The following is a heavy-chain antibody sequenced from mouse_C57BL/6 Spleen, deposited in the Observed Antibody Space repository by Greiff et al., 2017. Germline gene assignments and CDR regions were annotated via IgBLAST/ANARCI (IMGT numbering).Heavy chain of an antibody. D-gene: IGHD1-1*01. V-gene: IGHV1-9*01. J-gene: IGHJ1*03. Sequence: QVQLQQSGAELMKPGASVKLSCKATGYTFTGYWIEWVKQRPGHGLEWIGEILPGSGSTNYNEKFKGKATFTADTSSNTAYMQLSSLTTEDSAIYYCAREGFITTVVAPSYWYFDVWGTGTTVTVSS. CDR3: AREGFITTVVAPSYWYFDV. CDR2: ILPGSGST. CDR1: GYTFTGYW.